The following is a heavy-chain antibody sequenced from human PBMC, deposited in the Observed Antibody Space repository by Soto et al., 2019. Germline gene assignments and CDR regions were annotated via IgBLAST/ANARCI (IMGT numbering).Heavy chain of an antibody. CDR1: GGTFSSYA. CDR3: ARVHCSSTSCYRGGKYYYYGMDV. V-gene: IGHV1-69*06. J-gene: IGHJ6*02. D-gene: IGHD2-2*01. Sequence: SVKVSCKASGGTFSSYAISWVRQAPGQGLEWMGGIIPIFGTANYAQKFQGRVTITADKSTSTAYMELSSLRSEDTAVYYCARVHCSSTSCYRGGKYYYYGMDVWGQGTTVTVSS. CDR2: IIPIFGTA.